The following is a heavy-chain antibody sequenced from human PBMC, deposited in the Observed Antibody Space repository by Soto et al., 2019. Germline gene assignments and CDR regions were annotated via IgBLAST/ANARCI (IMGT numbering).Heavy chain of an antibody. CDR2: ISGSGST. J-gene: IGHJ5*02. Sequence: EVQLLESGGGLVQPGGSLRLSCAVSGLTFSSYAMSWVRQGPGKGLEWVSTISGSGSTFYADSVKGRFTISRDNSKNTLYLQMNSLRAEDTAVYYCAKDYLRWAQSWGQGTLVTVSS. D-gene: IGHD1-26*01. V-gene: IGHV3-23*01. CDR1: GLTFSSYA. CDR3: AKDYLRWAQS.